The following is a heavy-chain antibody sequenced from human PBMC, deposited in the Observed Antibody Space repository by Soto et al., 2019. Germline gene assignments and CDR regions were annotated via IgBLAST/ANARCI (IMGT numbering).Heavy chain of an antibody. CDR2: SRNKANSYTT. D-gene: IGHD3-10*01. CDR1: GFTFSDHY. J-gene: IGHJ4*02. V-gene: IGHV3-72*01. CDR3: VRTSHYGSGTWNFDY. Sequence: EVQLVESRGGLVQPGGSLRLSCAASGFTFSDHYMDWVRQAPGKGLEWVGRSRNKANSYTTEYVASVKGRFTISRDESENSLYLQMSSLKTEDTAVYYCVRTSHYGSGTWNFDYWGQGTLVTVSS.